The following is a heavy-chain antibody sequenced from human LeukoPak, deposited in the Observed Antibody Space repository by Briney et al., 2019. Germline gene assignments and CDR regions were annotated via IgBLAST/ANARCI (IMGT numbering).Heavy chain of an antibody. CDR1: GYTFTGYY. Sequence: GASVKVSCKASGYTFTGYYMHWVRQAPGQGLEWMGWINPNSGGTNYAQKFQGRVTMTRDTSISTAYMELSRLRSDDTAVYYCARVVVPAAPYFDYWGQGTLVTVSS. CDR2: INPNSGGT. J-gene: IGHJ4*02. CDR3: ARVVVPAAPYFDY. V-gene: IGHV1-2*02. D-gene: IGHD2-2*01.